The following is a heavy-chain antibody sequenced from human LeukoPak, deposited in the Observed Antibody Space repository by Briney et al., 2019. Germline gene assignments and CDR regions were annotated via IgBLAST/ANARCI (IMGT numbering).Heavy chain of an antibody. J-gene: IGHJ4*02. CDR3: VKGALDELWFGEFED. V-gene: IGHV3-9*01. CDR1: GFTFSGST. D-gene: IGHD3-10*01. Sequence: PGGSLKLSCAASGFTFSGSTMHWVRQAPGKGLEWVSGISWNSGSIDYADSVKGRFTISRDNAKNSLYLHMNSLRGEDTALYFCVKGALDELWFGEFEDWGQGTLVTVSS. CDR2: ISWNSGSI.